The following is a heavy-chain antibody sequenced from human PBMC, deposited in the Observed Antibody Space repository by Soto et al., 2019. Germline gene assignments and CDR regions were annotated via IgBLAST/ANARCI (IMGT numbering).Heavy chain of an antibody. CDR2: IKQDGSEE. D-gene: IGHD5-12*01. CDR3: ARDSGWLTAN. V-gene: IGHV3-7*01. J-gene: IGHJ4*02. Sequence: EVQLVESGGDLVQPGGSLRLSCVVSGFTFSNYWMSWVRQAPGKGLEWVANIKQDGSEEYYVDSVKGRFTISRDNAKNSLYLQMNSLRDEDTAVYYCARDSGWLTANWGQGTLVTVSP. CDR1: GFTFSNYW.